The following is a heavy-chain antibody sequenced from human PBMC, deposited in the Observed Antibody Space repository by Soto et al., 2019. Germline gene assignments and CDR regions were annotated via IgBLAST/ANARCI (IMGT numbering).Heavy chain of an antibody. CDR3: ARDRSAVAGDYYYYYGMDV. J-gene: IGHJ6*02. CDR1: GFTFSIYA. D-gene: IGHD6-19*01. Sequence: GGSLRLSCAASGFTFSIYAMHWVRQAPGKGLEWVAVTSFDGRYQYYADSVKGRFTISRDNSKNTLYLQVNSLRAEDTAVYYCARDRSAVAGDYYYYYGMDVWGQGTTVTVSS. V-gene: IGHV3-30*04. CDR2: TSFDGRYQ.